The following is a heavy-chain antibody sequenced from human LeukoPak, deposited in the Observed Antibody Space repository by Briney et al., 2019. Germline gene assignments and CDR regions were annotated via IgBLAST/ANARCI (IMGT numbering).Heavy chain of an antibody. V-gene: IGHV3-21*01. D-gene: IGHD3-22*01. CDR2: ISSSSSYI. J-gene: IGHJ4*02. CDR1: GFTFSSYS. Sequence: PGGSLRLSCAASGFTFSSYSMNWVRQAPGKGLEWVSSISSSSSYIYYADSVKGRFTISRDNAKNSLYLQMNSLRAEDTAVYYCARGVQDSSGFDYWGQGTLVTVSS. CDR3: ARGVQDSSGFDY.